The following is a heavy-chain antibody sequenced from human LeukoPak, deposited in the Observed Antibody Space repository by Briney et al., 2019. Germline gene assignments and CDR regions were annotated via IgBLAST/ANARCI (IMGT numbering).Heavy chain of an antibody. CDR2: INPSGGST. V-gene: IGHV1-46*01. J-gene: IGHJ4*02. Sequence: PGQXXXWMGIINPSGGSTSYAQKFQGRVTMTRDTSTSTVYMELSSLRSEDTAVYYCARSGSSGCPDYWGQGTLVTVSS. CDR3: ARSGSSGCPDY. D-gene: IGHD6-19*01.